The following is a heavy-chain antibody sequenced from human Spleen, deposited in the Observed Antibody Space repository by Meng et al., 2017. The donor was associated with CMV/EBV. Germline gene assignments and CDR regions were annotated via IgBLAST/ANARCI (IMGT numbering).Heavy chain of an antibody. D-gene: IGHD2-21*01. J-gene: IGHJ3*02. CDR3: ARAQAYTIGAFDI. Sequence: ESLKISCTVSGGSISSYYWSWIRQPPGKGLEWIGYIYYSGSTNYNPFLKSRVTISVDTSKNQFSLKLSSVTAADTAVYYCARAQAYTIGAFDIWGQGTMVTVSS. CDR1: GGSISSYY. CDR2: IYYSGST. V-gene: IGHV4-59*01.